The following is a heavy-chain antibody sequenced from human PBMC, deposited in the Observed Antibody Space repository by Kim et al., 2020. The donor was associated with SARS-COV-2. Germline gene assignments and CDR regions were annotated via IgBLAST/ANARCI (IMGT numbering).Heavy chain of an antibody. CDR3: ASRYCSGGSCYSRYFDL. CDR1: GFTFSSYW. Sequence: GGSLRLSCAASGFTFSSYWMHWVRQAPGKGLVWVSRINSDGSSTSYADSVKGRFTISRDNAKNTLYLQMNSLRAEDTAVYYCASRYCSGGSCYSRYFDLWGRGTLVTVSS. CDR2: INSDGSST. V-gene: IGHV3-74*01. J-gene: IGHJ2*01. D-gene: IGHD2-15*01.